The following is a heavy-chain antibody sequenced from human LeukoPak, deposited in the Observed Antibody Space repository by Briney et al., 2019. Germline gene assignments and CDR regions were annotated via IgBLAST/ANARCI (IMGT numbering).Heavy chain of an antibody. CDR3: ARRGAPAAGTEPPFDY. V-gene: IGHV1-46*01. D-gene: IGHD6-13*01. CDR1: GYTFTDYY. J-gene: IGHJ4*02. Sequence: ASVKVSCKASGYTFTDYYMHWVREAPGQGLEWIGIINPAGDTRYDQKFQGRVTMTRDTSTSTLYMELSSLISEDTAVYYCARRGAPAAGTEPPFDYWGQGTLVTVSS. CDR2: INPAGDT.